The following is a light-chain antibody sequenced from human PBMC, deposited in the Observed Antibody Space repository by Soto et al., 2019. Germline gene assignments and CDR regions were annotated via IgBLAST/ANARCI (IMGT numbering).Light chain of an antibody. CDR2: DAS. V-gene: IGKV1-5*01. CDR1: QRMTSW. Sequence: IQLTQSPSTLSASVGDRVTITCRASQRMTSWLAWYQQKPGKAPKVLIYDASSLESGVPSRFSGSGSGTEFTLTISSLQPDDFATYYCQHYNSYSEAFGQGTKVDIK. CDR3: QHYNSYSEA. J-gene: IGKJ1*01.